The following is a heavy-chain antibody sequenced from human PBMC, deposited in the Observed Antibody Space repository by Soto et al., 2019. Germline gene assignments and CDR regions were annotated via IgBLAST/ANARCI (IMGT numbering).Heavy chain of an antibody. CDR2: VNAYNGNT. V-gene: IGHV1-18*01. CDR3: AREAVSGRTGFDY. J-gene: IGHJ4*02. D-gene: IGHD6-19*01. Sequence: GASVKVSCKASGYTFTSYGISWVRQAPGQGLEWMGWVNAYNGNTNYAQKYQGRVTMTTDTSTSTAYKELRSLRSDDTAVYYCAREAVSGRTGFDYWGQGTLVTVS. CDR1: GYTFTSYG.